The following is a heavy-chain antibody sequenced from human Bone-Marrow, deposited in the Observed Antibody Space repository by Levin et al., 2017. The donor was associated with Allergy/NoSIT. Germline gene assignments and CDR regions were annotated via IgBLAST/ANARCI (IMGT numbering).Heavy chain of an antibody. CDR1: GFTFSHAW. CDR3: IIDYYDSSGYYGFDY. D-gene: IGHD3-22*01. J-gene: IGHJ4*02. Sequence: SCAASGFTFSHAWMSWVRQAPGKGLEWVGRIKSKTDGGATDYAAPVKGRFTISRDDAKNTLFLQMNSLKTEDTAVYYCIIDYYDSSGYYGFDYWGQGTLVTVSS. V-gene: IGHV3-15*01. CDR2: IKSKTDGGAT.